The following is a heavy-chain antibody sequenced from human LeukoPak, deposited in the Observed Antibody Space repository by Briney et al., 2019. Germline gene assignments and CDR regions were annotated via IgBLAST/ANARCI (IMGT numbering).Heavy chain of an antibody. CDR2: ISGSSRHK. CDR1: GFTFGSYT. J-gene: IGHJ4*02. Sequence: PGGSLRLSCAASGFTFGSYTMNWVRQAPGKGLEWVSSISGSSRHKYYADSVKGRFTISRDNAKNSLYLQMNSLRAEDTAVYYCARTANFAAGYYIDYWGQGTLGTVSS. V-gene: IGHV3-21*01. CDR3: ARTANFAAGYYIDY. D-gene: IGHD6-13*01.